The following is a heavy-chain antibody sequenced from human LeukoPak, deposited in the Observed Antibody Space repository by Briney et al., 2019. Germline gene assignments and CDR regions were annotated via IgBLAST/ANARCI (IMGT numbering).Heavy chain of an antibody. J-gene: IGHJ6*04. D-gene: IGHD3-3*01. Sequence: GGSLRLSCAASGFTFSSYSMNWVRQAPGKGLEWVSSISSSSSYIYYADSVRGRFTISRDNAKNSVSLQMDGLRAEDTAVYHCVRESDVWSGPGIGRPLDVWGKGTTVTVSS. V-gene: IGHV3-21*01. CDR3: VRESDVWSGPGIGRPLDV. CDR1: GFTFSSYS. CDR2: ISSSSSYI.